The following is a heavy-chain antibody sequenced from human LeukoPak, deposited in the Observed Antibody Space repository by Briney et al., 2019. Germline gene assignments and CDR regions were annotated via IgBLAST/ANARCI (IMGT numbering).Heavy chain of an antibody. V-gene: IGHV1-8*01. CDR3: ARGTTRNYGDFDY. Sequence: VASVNVSCKASGYTFSNYDINWVRQVTGQGLEWMGWMNPDSGNTGYAQRFQGRVTLTRNPSISTAYMEVSSLRSEDTAVYLCARGTTRNYGDFDYWGQGTLVTVSS. J-gene: IGHJ4*02. CDR1: GYTFSNYD. D-gene: IGHD3-10*01. CDR2: MNPDSGNT.